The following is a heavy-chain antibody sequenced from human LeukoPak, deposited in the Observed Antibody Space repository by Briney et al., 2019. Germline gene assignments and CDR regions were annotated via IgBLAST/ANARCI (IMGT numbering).Heavy chain of an antibody. CDR2: IYYSGST. Sequence: SETLSLTCTVFGGSISSYCWSWIRQPPGKGLEWIGYIYYSGSTNYNPSLKSRVTISVDTSKNQFSLKLSSVTAADTAVYYCARQEGYCSSTSCYLGRLYGMDVWGQGTTVTVSS. V-gene: IGHV4-59*08. J-gene: IGHJ6*02. CDR1: GGSISSYC. CDR3: ARQEGYCSSTSCYLGRLYGMDV. D-gene: IGHD2-2*01.